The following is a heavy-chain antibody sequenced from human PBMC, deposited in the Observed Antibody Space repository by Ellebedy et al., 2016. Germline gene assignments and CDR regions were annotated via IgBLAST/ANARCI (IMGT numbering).Heavy chain of an antibody. V-gene: IGHV3-23*01. CDR3: YYGHYSAS. J-gene: IGHJ4*02. CDR1: GFSFNTFF. Sequence: GESLKISXAASGFSFNTFFMSWVRQAPGKGLEWVSTISAGGDNTRLADSVKGRFTISRDNSKSTLYLQMNSLRAEDTAVYYCYYGHYSASWGQGTLVTVSS. CDR2: ISAGGDNT. D-gene: IGHD4-17*01.